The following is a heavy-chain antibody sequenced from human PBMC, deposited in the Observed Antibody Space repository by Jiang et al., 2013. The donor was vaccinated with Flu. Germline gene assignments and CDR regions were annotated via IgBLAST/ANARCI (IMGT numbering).Heavy chain of an antibody. CDR2: IIPILGIA. J-gene: IGHJ6*02. CDR3: ARTIAVAGTVYYYGMDV. D-gene: IGHD6-19*01. CDR1: GGTFSSYT. V-gene: IGHV1-69*02. Sequence: GAEVKKPGSSVKVSCKASGGTFSSYTISWVRQAPGQGLEWMGRIIPILGIANYAQKFQGRVTITADKSTSTAYMELSSLRSEDTAVYYCARTIAVAGTVYYYGMDVWGQGTTVTVSS.